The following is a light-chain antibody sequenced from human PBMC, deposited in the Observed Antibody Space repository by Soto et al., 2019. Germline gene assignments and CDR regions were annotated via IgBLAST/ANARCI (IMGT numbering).Light chain of an antibody. V-gene: IGKV3-11*01. CDR1: QGIGDT. J-gene: IGKJ1*01. CDR3: QQHSHWPPWT. Sequence: EVVMTQSPATLSVSPGEGVTLSCRASQGIGDTLAWYQHKPGQTPRLLIYGASNRATGIPARFSGSGSGTDFTLTISNLEPEDFAVYYCQQHSHWPPWTFGQGTRVEIQ. CDR2: GAS.